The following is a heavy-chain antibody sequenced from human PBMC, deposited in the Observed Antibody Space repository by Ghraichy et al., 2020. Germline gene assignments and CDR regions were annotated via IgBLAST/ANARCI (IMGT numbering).Heavy chain of an antibody. V-gene: IGHV4-34*01. D-gene: IGHD3-16*01. J-gene: IGHJ4*02. CDR3: ARVWAYYFDY. Sequence: SETLSLTCAVYGGSFSGYYWSWIRQPPGKGLEWIGEINHSGSTNYNPSLKSRVTISVDTSKNQFSLKLSSVTAADTAVYYCARVWAYYFDYWGQGTLVTVSS. CDR2: INHSGST. CDR1: GGSFSGYY.